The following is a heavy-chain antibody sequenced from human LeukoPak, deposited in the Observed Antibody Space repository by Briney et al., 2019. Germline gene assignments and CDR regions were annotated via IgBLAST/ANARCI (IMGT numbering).Heavy chain of an antibody. CDR3: ARLGRQWLVPFFDY. J-gene: IGHJ4*02. V-gene: IGHV4-39*01. CDR2: IYYSGST. CDR1: GGSISSSSYY. Sequence: SETLSLTCTVSGGSISSSSYYWRWIRKPPGKGVEWIGSIYYSGSTYYNPSLKSRVTISVDTSKNQFSLKLSSVTAADTAVYYCARLGRQWLVPFFDYWGQGTLVTVSS. D-gene: IGHD6-19*01.